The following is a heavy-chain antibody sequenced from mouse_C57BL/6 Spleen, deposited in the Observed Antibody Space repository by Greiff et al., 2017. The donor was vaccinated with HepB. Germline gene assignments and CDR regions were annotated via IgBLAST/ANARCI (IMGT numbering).Heavy chain of an antibody. CDR1: GYTFTSYW. D-gene: IGHD1-1*01. CDR2: IDPSDSYT. CDR3: ARGKITTVVATPMFAY. Sequence: QVQLQQPGAELVMPGASVKLSCKASGYTFTSYWMHWVKQRPGQGLEWIGEIDPSDSYTNYNQKFKGKSTLTGDKSSSTAYMQLSSLTSEDSAVYYCARGKITTVVATPMFAYWGQGTLVTVSA. V-gene: IGHV1-69*01. J-gene: IGHJ3*01.